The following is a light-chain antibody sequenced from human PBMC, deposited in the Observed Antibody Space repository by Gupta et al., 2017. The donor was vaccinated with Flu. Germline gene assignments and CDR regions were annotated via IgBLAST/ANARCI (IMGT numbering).Light chain of an antibody. J-gene: IGLJ3*02. CDR2: EVS. Sequence: SVTISCTGTSSDVGKYKYVSWYQQYPGNAPKLIIYEVSKRPSGVPDRFSGSKSGNTASLTVSALQAEDEADYHCSAFAGNNNWVFGGGTKLTVL. V-gene: IGLV2-8*01. CDR3: SAFAGNNNWV. CDR1: SSDVGKYKY.